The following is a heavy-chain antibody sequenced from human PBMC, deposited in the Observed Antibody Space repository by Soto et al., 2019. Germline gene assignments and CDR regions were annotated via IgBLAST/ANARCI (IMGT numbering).Heavy chain of an antibody. V-gene: IGHV4-34*01. CDR2: INHSGST. Sequence: QVQLQQWGAGLLKPSETLSLTCAVHGGSFSGYYWTWIRQPPGKGLEWIGEINHSGSTNYNPSLKSRVIISVDTSKNQVSLKLNSVTATDTAVYYCARGRGDLDYWGQGTLVTVSS. J-gene: IGHJ4*02. D-gene: IGHD3-10*01. CDR3: ARGRGDLDY. CDR1: GGSFSGYY.